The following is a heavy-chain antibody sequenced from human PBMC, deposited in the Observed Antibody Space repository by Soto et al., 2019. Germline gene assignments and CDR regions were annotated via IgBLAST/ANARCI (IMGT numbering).Heavy chain of an antibody. J-gene: IGHJ4*02. CDR1: GFTFSSYG. D-gene: IGHD3-3*01. Sequence: QVQLVESGGGVVQPGRSLRLSCAASGFTFSSYGMHWVRQAPGKGLEWVAVLWYDGSNKYYADSVKGRFTISRYNSKNTLYLQMNSLRAEDTAVYYCARDHIPLIYDFWSDRRQNYFDYWGQGTLVTVSS. CDR3: ARDHIPLIYDFWSDRRQNYFDY. CDR2: LWYDGSNK. V-gene: IGHV3-33*01.